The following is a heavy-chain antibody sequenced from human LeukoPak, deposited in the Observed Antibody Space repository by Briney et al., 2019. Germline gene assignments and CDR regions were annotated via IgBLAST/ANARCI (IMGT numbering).Heavy chain of an antibody. CDR2: ISSSGTTI. Sequence: GGSLRLSCAASGFTLSDYYMSWIRQAPGKGLEWVSYISSSGTTIYYADSVKGRFTISRDNAKNSLYLQMNSLRAEDTAVYYCARRRDSGSLQHFDYWGQGTLVTVSS. CDR3: ARRRDSGSLQHFDY. D-gene: IGHD1-26*01. J-gene: IGHJ4*02. V-gene: IGHV3-11*01. CDR1: GFTLSDYY.